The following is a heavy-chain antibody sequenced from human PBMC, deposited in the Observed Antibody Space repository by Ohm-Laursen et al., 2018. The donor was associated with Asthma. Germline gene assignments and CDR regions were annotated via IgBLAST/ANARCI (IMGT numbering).Heavy chain of an antibody. CDR3: ARDLGGIQLWLPVDY. CDR1: GFTFSSYG. CDR2: GGSYYDGGLK. D-gene: IGHD5-18*01. J-gene: IGHJ4*02. Sequence: RSLRLSCSASGFTFSSYGMHWVRQAPGKGLEWVAVGGSYYDGGLKYYADSVNGRFTVSRDDSKNTLYLQMNSLRPDDTAVYYCARDLGGIQLWLPVDYWGQGTLVTVSS. V-gene: IGHV3-30*03.